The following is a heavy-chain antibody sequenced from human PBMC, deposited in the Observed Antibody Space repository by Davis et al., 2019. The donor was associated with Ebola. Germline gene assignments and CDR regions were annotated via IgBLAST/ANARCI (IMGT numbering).Heavy chain of an antibody. Sequence: SETLSLTCAVYGGSFSGYYWSWIRQPPGKGLEWIGEINHSGSTNYNPSLKSRVTISVDTFKNQFSLKLSSVTAADTAVYYCARGLSTVTYYYYYGMDVWGQGTTVTVSS. CDR3: ARGLSTVTYYYYYGMDV. D-gene: IGHD4-17*01. CDR1: GGSFSGYY. V-gene: IGHV4-34*01. CDR2: INHSGST. J-gene: IGHJ6*02.